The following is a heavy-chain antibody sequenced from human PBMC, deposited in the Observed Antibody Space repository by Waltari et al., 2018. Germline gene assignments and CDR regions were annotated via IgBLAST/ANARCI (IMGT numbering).Heavy chain of an antibody. CDR1: GFTFSSYA. CDR3: AKDSIVEGIFDY. V-gene: IGHV3-23*03. J-gene: IGHJ4*02. D-gene: IGHD1-26*01. CDR2: IYSGGST. Sequence: VQLLESGGGLVQPGGSLRLSCAASGFTFSSYAMSWVRQAPGKGLEWVSVIYSGGSTYYADSVKGRFTISRDNSKNTLYLQMNSLRAEDTAVYYCAKDSIVEGIFDYWGQGTLVTVSS.